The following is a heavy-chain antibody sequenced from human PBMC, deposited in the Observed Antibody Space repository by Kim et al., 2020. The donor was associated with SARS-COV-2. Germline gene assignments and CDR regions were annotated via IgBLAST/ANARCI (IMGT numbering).Heavy chain of an antibody. J-gene: IGHJ4*02. CDR3: TRTLSYESVRLVFFDY. Sequence: ASVKGRFTISRDDSKNSLYLQMNSLKTEDTAVYYCTRTLSYESVRLVFFDYWGQGTPVTVSS. D-gene: IGHD2-21*01. V-gene: IGHV3-72*01.